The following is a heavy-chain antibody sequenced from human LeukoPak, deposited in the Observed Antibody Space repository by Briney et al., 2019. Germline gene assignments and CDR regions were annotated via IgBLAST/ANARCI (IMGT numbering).Heavy chain of an antibody. CDR3: ARDQFGELVVCTFHI. J-gene: IGHJ3*02. CDR2: ISASGGST. Sequence: PGGSLRLSCAASGFTFSSYAVNWVRQAPGKGLAWVSGISASGGSTFYADSVKGRFTISRDNAENSLYLQMNSLRAEDTAVYYCARDQFGELVVCTFHIWGQGTMVTVSS. CDR1: GFTFSSYA. D-gene: IGHD3-10*01. V-gene: IGHV3-23*01.